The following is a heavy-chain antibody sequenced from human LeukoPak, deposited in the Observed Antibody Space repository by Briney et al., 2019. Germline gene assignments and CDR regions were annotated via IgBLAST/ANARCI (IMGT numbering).Heavy chain of an antibody. J-gene: IGHJ4*02. CDR1: GYTFTSFE. CDR2: VNPDSGKT. D-gene: IGHD6-19*01. Sequence: GASVKVSCKASGYTFTSFEINWVRQSTGQGLEWMGWVNPDSGKTAYALKFQDRPIMTTNISLSTVYMELASLKSEDTAVYYCARGVAGGDFWGQGTLVTVSS. CDR3: ARGVAGGDF. V-gene: IGHV1-8*01.